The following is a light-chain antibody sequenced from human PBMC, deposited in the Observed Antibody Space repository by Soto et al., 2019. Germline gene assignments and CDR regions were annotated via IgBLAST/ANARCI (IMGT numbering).Light chain of an antibody. Sequence: EIVLTQSPATLSLSPGERASLSCRASQSVSSYLAWYQQKPGQAPRLLIYDASNRPAGIPPRFSGSGSGTDFPITISSQKPEDVAVYYCQQSSNWLYTFGQGTKVEIK. CDR1: QSVSSY. CDR2: DAS. CDR3: QQSSNWLYT. V-gene: IGKV3-11*01. J-gene: IGKJ2*01.